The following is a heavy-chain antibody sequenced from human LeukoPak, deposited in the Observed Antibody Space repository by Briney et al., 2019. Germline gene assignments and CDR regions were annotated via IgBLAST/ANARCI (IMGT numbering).Heavy chain of an antibody. V-gene: IGHV3-7*01. J-gene: IGHJ3*02. D-gene: IGHD6-19*01. CDR2: IKHDGSNK. Sequence: LTGGSLRLSCAASGFTFSSYWMSWVRQAPGKGLEWVANIKHDGSNKYYVDSVKGRFTISRDNAKNSLYLQMNSLRAEDTAVYYCARDTRGSDWYRGGAFYIWGQGTMVTVSS. CDR1: GFTFSSYW. CDR3: ARDTRGSDWYRGGAFYI.